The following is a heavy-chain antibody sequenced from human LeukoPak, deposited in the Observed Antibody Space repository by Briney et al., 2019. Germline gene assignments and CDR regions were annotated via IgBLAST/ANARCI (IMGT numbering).Heavy chain of an antibody. V-gene: IGHV5-51*01. CDR1: GYSFTSYW. CDR3: ARPPRDSSSWFDAFDI. CDR2: IYPGDSDT. Sequence: PGESLKISCKGSGYSFTSYWIGWVRRMPGKGLEWMGIIYPGDSDTRYSPSFQGQVTISADKSISTAYLQWSSLKASDTAMYYCARPPRDSSSWFDAFDIWGQGTMVTVSS. D-gene: IGHD6-13*01. J-gene: IGHJ3*02.